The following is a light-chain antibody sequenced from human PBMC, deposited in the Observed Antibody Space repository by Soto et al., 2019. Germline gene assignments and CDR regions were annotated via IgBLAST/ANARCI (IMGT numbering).Light chain of an antibody. J-gene: IGKJ1*01. CDR2: AAS. CDR3: LQDYRYPPWT. V-gene: IGKV1-17*01. Sequence: IQMTQSLSSLSASVGDRLSITCRASQVITNDLGWYQQKPGKAPKRLIYAASTLQSGVPSRFSGSGSGTEFTLTISSLQPEDVATYYCLQDYRYPPWTFGQGTKVDIK. CDR1: QVITND.